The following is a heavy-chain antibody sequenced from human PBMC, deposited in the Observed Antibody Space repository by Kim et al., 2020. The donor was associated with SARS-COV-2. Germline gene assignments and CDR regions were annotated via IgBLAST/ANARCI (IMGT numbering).Heavy chain of an antibody. Sequence: GGSLRLSCAASGFTFSSYDMHWVRQATGKGLEWVSAIGTAGDTYYPGSVKGRFTISRENAKNSLYLQMNSLRAGDTAVYYCARGGWFGELDGMDVWGQGTTVTVSS. D-gene: IGHD3-10*01. J-gene: IGHJ6*02. V-gene: IGHV3-13*04. CDR2: IGTAGDT. CDR3: ARGGWFGELDGMDV. CDR1: GFTFSSYD.